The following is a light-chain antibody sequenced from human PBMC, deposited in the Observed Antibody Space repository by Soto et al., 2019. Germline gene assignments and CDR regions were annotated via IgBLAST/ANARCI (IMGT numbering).Light chain of an antibody. CDR3: QQRNTWPWT. Sequence: EIEMTQSPATLSLSPGERATLYCWASQSVSSDLAWYQQKPGQAPRLVIYGSSTRVTGVPARFSGSGSGTEFILIISSLQSEDFAFYYCQQRNTWPWTFGKGTKVDIK. V-gene: IGKV3-15*01. CDR2: GSS. CDR1: QSVSSD. J-gene: IGKJ1*01.